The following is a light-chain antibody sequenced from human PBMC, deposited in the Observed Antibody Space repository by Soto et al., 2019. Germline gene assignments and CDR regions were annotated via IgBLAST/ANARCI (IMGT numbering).Light chain of an antibody. Sequence: QSVLTQPASVSGSPGQSITISCTGTSSDIGGYKHVSWYQQHPGKAPKLMIYEVSNRPSGVSNRFSGSKSGNTASLTISGLQAEDEADYYCSSYTTSSTQAFGTGTKVTV. V-gene: IGLV2-14*01. CDR2: EVS. CDR1: SSDIGGYKH. J-gene: IGLJ1*01. CDR3: SSYTTSSTQA.